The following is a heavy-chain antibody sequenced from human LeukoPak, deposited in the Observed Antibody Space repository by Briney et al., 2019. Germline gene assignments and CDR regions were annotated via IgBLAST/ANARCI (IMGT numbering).Heavy chain of an antibody. V-gene: IGHV4-30-4*08. CDR2: IYYSGSA. CDR1: GGSLSSGDYY. D-gene: IGHD2-2*01. J-gene: IGHJ4*02. CDR3: ARDFSSTSCIDY. Sequence: SETLSLTCTASGGSLSSGDYYWSWIRQPPGKGLEWIGYIYYSGSAYYNPSLKSRLTISVDTSKNQFSLTLSSVTAADTAAYYCARDFSSTSCIDYWGQGTLVTVSS.